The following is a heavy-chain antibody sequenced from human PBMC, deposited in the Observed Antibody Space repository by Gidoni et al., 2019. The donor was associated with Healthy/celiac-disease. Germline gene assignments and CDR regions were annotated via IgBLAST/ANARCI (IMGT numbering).Heavy chain of an antibody. V-gene: IGHV3-23*01. CDR2: IIGSGGST. J-gene: IGHJ4*02. CDR1: GFTFSSYA. D-gene: IGHD3-10*01. Sequence: EVQLLESGGGLVQPGGSLRPSGAASGFTFSSYAMSWVRQATGKGLEWVSAIIGSGGSTYYADSVKGLFTISRDNSKNTLYLQMNSLRAEDTAVYYCAKARGVIIPDYFDYWGQGTLVTVSS. CDR3: AKARGVIIPDYFDY.